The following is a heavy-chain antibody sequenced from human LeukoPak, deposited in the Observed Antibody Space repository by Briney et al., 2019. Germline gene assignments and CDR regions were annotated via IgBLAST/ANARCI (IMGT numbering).Heavy chain of an antibody. Sequence: SVKVSCKASGGTFSSYAISWVRQAPGQGLEWMGRIIPILGIANYAQKFQGRVTITADKSTSTAYMELSSLRSEDTAVYYCASTTAENWFGPWGQGTLVTVSS. J-gene: IGHJ5*02. CDR1: GGTFSSYA. CDR2: IIPILGIA. D-gene: IGHD4-17*01. V-gene: IGHV1-69*04. CDR3: ASTTAENWFGP.